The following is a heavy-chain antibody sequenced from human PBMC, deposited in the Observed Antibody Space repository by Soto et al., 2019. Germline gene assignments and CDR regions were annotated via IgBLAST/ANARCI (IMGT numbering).Heavy chain of an antibody. CDR1: GFTFSNAW. CDR3: TTGGNYYDSSGYYFTFDAFDI. V-gene: IGHV3-15*01. CDR2: IKSKTDGGTT. J-gene: IGHJ3*02. D-gene: IGHD3-22*01. Sequence: PGGSLRLSCAASGFTFSNAWMSWVRQAPGKGLEWVGRIKSKTDGGTTDYAAPVKGRFTISRDDSKNTLYLQMNSLKTEDTAVYYCTTGGNYYDSSGYYFTFDAFDIWGQGTMVTVSS.